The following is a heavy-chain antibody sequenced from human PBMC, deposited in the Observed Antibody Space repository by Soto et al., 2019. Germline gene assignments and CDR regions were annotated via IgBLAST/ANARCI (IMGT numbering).Heavy chain of an antibody. CDR3: ARESEDLTSNFDY. Sequence: GGSLRLSCEVSGFTFSDYAMSWVRQAPGKGLEWVSSIGRTGSTTYHADSVKGRFTISRDNSENTLYLELNGLRAEDTAVYYCARESEDLTSNFDYWGQGTLVTVSS. CDR1: GFTFSDYA. CDR2: IGRTGSTT. J-gene: IGHJ4*02. V-gene: IGHV3-23*01.